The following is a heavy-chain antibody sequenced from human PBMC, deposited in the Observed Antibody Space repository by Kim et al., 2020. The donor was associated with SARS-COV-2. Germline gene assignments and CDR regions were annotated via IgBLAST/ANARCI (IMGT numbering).Heavy chain of an antibody. V-gene: IGHV3-23*01. CDR3: ARFPTGYDPYYFDY. D-gene: IGHD5-12*01. Sequence: YADSVKGRVTISRDNSKNTLNLQMDRLRGEDTAIYYGARFPTGYDPYYFDYWGQGTLVTVSS. J-gene: IGHJ4*02.